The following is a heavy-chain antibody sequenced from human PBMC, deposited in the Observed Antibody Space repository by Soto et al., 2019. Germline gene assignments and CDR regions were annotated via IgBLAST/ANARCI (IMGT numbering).Heavy chain of an antibody. CDR2: IYYSGST. Sequence: GKGLEWIGYIYYSGSTNYNPSLKSRVTISVDTSKNQFSLKLSSVTAADTAVYYCGQANDGIRDTVPVSAFLLNRSSDL. V-gene: IGHV4-59*01. J-gene: IGHJ2*01. D-gene: IGHD1-1*01. CDR3: GQANDGIRDTVPVSAFLLNRSSDL.